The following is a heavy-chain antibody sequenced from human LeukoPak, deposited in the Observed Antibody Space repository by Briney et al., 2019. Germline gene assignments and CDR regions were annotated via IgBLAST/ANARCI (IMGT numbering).Heavy chain of an antibody. D-gene: IGHD3-10*01. CDR2: IIPILGIA. Sequence: SVKVSCKASGGTFSSYAISWVRQAPGQGLEWMGRIIPILGIANYAEKLQGRVTITADKSTSTAYMELSSLRSEDTAVYYCARDPGYYYGSGSYYPPPRPVDYWGQGTLVTVSS. CDR3: ARDPGYYYGSGSYYPPPRPVDY. V-gene: IGHV1-69*04. CDR1: GGTFSSYA. J-gene: IGHJ4*02.